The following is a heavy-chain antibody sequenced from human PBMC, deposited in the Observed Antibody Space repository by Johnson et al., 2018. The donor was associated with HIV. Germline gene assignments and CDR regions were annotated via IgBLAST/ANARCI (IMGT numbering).Heavy chain of an antibody. CDR3: TRLGTEWELWDDAFDI. V-gene: IGHV3-73*01. Sequence: EVQLVESGGGVVQPGRSLRLSCAASGFTCSSYAMHWVRQASGKGLEWVGRIRSKANSYATAYAASVTGRFTISRDDSQNTAYLQMNSLKTEDTAVYYCTRLGTEWELWDDAFDIWGQGTMVTVSS. CDR1: GFTCSSYA. J-gene: IGHJ3*02. CDR2: IRSKANSYAT. D-gene: IGHD3-16*01.